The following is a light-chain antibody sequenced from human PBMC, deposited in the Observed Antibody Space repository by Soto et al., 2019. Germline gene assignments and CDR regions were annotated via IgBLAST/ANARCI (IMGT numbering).Light chain of an antibody. Sequence: DIQMTQSPSSLSPSLGDRVSITCRASQSIARNLNWYQQKLGKAPELLIYGASTLQTGVPSRFSGSRSATDFTLTISSLQPEDAATYYCQQSYSTPWTFGQGTRLEIK. CDR1: QSIARN. CDR2: GAS. V-gene: IGKV1-39*01. CDR3: QQSYSTPWT. J-gene: IGKJ1*01.